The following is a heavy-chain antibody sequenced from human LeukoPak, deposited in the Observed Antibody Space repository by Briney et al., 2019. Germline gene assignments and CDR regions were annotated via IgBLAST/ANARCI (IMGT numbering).Heavy chain of an antibody. J-gene: IGHJ4*02. CDR1: GFTFSDYY. CDR2: ISSSGSTI. V-gene: IGHV3-11*01. CDR3: AREYCGGDCYYDY. D-gene: IGHD2-21*01. Sequence: GGSLRLSCAASGFTFSDYYMSWIRLAPGKGLEWVSYISSSGSTIYYADSVKGRFTISRDNAKNSLYLQMNSLRAEDTAVYYCAREYCGGDCYYDYWGQGTLVTVSS.